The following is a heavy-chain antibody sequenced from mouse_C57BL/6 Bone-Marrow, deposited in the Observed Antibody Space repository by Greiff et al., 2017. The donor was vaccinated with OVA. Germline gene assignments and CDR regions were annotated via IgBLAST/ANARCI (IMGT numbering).Heavy chain of an antibody. J-gene: IGHJ1*03. Sequence: EVKLMESEGGLVQPGSSMKLSCTASGFTFSDYYMAWVRQVPEKGLEWVANINYDGSSTYYLDSLKSRFIISRDNAKNILYLKMSSLKSEDTATYYCARGRGGSMRDWYFDVWGTGTTVTVSS. D-gene: IGHD2-3*01. CDR1: GFTFSDYY. CDR2: INYDGSST. V-gene: IGHV5-16*01. CDR3: ARGRGGSMRDWYFDV.